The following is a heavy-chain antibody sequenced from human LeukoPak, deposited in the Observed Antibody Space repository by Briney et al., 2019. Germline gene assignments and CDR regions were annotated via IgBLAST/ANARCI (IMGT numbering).Heavy chain of an antibody. D-gene: IGHD3-10*01. Sequence: GSLRLSCAASGFTFNDYAMSWIRQPPGKGLEWIGEINHSGSTNYNPSLKSRVTISVDTSKNQFSLKLSSVTAADTAVFYCAREPTLGTMVRGVIKKPLRWFDPWGQGTLVTVSS. CDR3: AREPTLGTMVRGVIKKPLRWFDP. CDR1: GFTFNDYA. CDR2: INHSGST. J-gene: IGHJ5*02. V-gene: IGHV4-34*01.